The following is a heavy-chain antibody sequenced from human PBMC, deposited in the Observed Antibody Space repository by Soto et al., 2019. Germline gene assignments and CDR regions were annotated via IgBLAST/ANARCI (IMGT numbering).Heavy chain of an antibody. CDR3: ARAVAPYDSSGNDAFDS. D-gene: IGHD3-22*01. CDR2: ISAYHGNT. V-gene: IGHV1-18*01. CDR1: GYTFISYG. Sequence: QVQLVQSGAEVKKPGASMKVSCKASGYTFISYGISWVRQAPGQGLEWMGWISAYHGNTNYAQKLLGGVTMTTDASTRAAYMELGSLRSDDTAVYYCARAVAPYDSSGNDAFDSWGQGAMVTVAS. J-gene: IGHJ3*02.